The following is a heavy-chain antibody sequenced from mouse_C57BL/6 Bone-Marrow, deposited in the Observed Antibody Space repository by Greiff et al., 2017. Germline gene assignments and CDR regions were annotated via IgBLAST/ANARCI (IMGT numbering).Heavy chain of an antibody. CDR3: ARNPVNWGGYAMDY. V-gene: IGHV8-12*01. Sequence: QVTLKESGPGILQSSQTLSLTCSFSGFSLSTSGMGVSWIRQPSGKGLEWLAHIYWDDDKRYNPSLKRRLPISKDTSRNQIFLKITIVDTADTATYYCARNPVNWGGYAMDYWGQGTSVTVSS. J-gene: IGHJ4*01. D-gene: IGHD4-1*01. CDR1: GFSLSTSGMG. CDR2: IYWDDDK.